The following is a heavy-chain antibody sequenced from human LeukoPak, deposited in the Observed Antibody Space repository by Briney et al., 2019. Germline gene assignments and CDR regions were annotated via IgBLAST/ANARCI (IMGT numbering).Heavy chain of an antibody. CDR1: GCTFTSYG. V-gene: IGHV1-18*01. CDR2: ISAYNGNT. CDR3: ARRGPVCSGGSCYYYYYMDV. Sequence: EASVKVSCKASGCTFTSYGISWVRQAPGQGLEWMGWISAYNGNTNYAQKLQGRVTMTTDTSTSTAYMELRSLRSDDTAVYYCARRGPVCSGGSCYYYYYMDVWGKGTTVTVSS. J-gene: IGHJ6*03. D-gene: IGHD2-15*01.